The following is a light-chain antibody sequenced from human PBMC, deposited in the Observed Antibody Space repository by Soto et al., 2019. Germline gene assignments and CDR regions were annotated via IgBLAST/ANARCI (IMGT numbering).Light chain of an antibody. J-gene: IGLJ1*01. CDR2: DVT. CDR1: SSDVGTYDY. V-gene: IGLV2-14*03. CDR3: SSYTTSSSYV. Sequence: QSVLTQPASVSGSPGQSITTSCTGTSSDVGTYDYVSWYQHHPGKAPILMVYDVTNRPSGVSNRFSGSKSGNTASLTISGLQSEDEADYYCSSYTTSSSYVFGTGTKVTVL.